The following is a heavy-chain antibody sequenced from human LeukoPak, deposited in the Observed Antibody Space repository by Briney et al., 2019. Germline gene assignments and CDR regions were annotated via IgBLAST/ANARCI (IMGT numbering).Heavy chain of an antibody. CDR3: ASLRSTGFDY. CDR1: GYTFSNYN. J-gene: IGHJ4*02. Sequence: ASVKVSCMASGYTFSNYNIYWVRQAPGHGLEWMGIIFPSGGSTTYAQRFQGRVTMTRDTSTSTVYMEMSSLRSEDTAVYYCASLRSTGFDYWGQGTLVTVSS. D-gene: IGHD1-14*01. CDR2: IFPSGGST. V-gene: IGHV1-46*01.